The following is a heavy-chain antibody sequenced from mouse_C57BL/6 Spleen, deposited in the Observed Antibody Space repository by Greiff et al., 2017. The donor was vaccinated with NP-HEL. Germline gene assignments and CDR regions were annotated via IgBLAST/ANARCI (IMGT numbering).Heavy chain of an antibody. CDR3: ARGGYYGISPFDY. CDR2: INPSNGGT. J-gene: IGHJ2*01. Sequence: VQLQQPGTELVKPGASVKLSCKASGYTFTSYWMHWVKQRPGQGLEWIGNINPSNGGTNYIEKFKSKATLTVDKSSSTAYMQLSSLTSVDSAVYYCARGGYYGISPFDYWGHGTTLTVSS. D-gene: IGHD1-1*01. V-gene: IGHV1-53*01. CDR1: GYTFTSYW.